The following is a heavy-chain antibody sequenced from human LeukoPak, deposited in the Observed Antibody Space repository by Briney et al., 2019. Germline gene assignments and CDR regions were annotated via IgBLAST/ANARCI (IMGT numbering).Heavy chain of an antibody. CDR3: ARGGEAAAGYFDY. CDR1: GFTVSSNY. CDR2: IYSGGST. D-gene: IGHD6-13*01. Sequence: GGSLRLSCAASGFTVSSNYMSWVRQAPGKGLEWVSVIYSGGSTYYADSVKGRFTISRDNPKNTLYLQMNSLRAEDTAVYYCARGGEAAAGYFDYWGQGTLVTVSS. V-gene: IGHV3-53*01. J-gene: IGHJ4*02.